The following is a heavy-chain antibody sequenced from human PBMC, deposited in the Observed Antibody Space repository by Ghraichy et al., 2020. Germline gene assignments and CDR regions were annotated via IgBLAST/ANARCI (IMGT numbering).Heavy chain of an antibody. CDR1: GFIVSSNQ. J-gene: IGHJ4*02. V-gene: IGHV3-53*01. CDR3: AKGGNSPDY. D-gene: IGHD4-23*01. CDR2: IYAGGTT. Sequence: LSLTCAASGFIVSSNQMTWVRQPPGKGLEWVSVIYAGGTTYYADSVKGRFTISRDDSKNTLYLQMNSLRAEDTAVYYCAKGGNSPDYWGQGTLVTVSS.